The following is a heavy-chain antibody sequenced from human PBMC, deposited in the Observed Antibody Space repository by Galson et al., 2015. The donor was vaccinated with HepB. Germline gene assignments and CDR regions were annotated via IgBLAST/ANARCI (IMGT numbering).Heavy chain of an antibody. CDR1: GFTFSSYA. Sequence: SLRLSCAASGFTFSSYAMHWVRQAPGKGLEYVSAISSNGGSTYYADSVKGRFTISRDNSKNTLYLQMSSLRAEDTAVYYCVNGYCSSTSCRYGMDVWGQGTTVTVSS. V-gene: IGHV3-64D*06. CDR3: VNGYCSSTSCRYGMDV. J-gene: IGHJ6*02. D-gene: IGHD2-2*03. CDR2: ISSNGGST.